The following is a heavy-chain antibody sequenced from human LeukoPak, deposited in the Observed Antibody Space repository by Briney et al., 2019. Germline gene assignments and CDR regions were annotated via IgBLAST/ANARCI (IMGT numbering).Heavy chain of an antibody. D-gene: IGHD2-15*01. CDR1: GFTFSNAW. Sequence: GGSLRLSCAASGFTFSNAWMSWVRQAPGKGLEWVGRIKSKTDGWTTDYAAPVKGRFTISRDDSKNTLYLQMNSLKTEDTAVYYCTTGLVLGYCSGGSCYDAKDYWGQGTLVTVSS. CDR3: TTGLVLGYCSGGSCYDAKDY. J-gene: IGHJ4*02. CDR2: IKSKTDGWTT. V-gene: IGHV3-15*01.